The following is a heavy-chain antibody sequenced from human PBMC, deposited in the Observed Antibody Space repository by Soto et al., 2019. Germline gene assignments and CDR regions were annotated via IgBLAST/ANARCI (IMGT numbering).Heavy chain of an antibody. CDR1: GGSISSSSYY. Sequence: ASETLSLTCTVSGGSISSSSYYWGWIRQPPGKGLEWIGSIYYSGSTYYNPSLKSRVTISVDTSKNQFSLKLSSVTAADTAVYYCASSMVRGAPLLYYYYGMDVWGQGTTVTVSS. CDR3: ASSMVRGAPLLYYYYGMDV. J-gene: IGHJ6*02. CDR2: IYYSGST. V-gene: IGHV4-39*01. D-gene: IGHD3-10*01.